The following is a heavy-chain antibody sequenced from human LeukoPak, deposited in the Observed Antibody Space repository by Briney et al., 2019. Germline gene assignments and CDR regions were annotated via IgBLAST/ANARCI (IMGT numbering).Heavy chain of an antibody. Sequence: SETLSLTCAVYGGSFSAYYWSWIRQPPGKGLEWIGEINHSGSTNYNPSLKSRVTISVDTSKNQFSLKLSSVTAADTAVYYCASRVYGGNDYWGQGTLVTVSS. CDR1: GGSFSAYY. CDR2: INHSGST. J-gene: IGHJ4*02. D-gene: IGHD4-23*01. V-gene: IGHV4-34*01. CDR3: ASRVYGGNDY.